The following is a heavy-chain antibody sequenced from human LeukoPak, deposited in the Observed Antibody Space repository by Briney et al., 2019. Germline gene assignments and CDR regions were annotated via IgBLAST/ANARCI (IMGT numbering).Heavy chain of an antibody. V-gene: IGHV3-30*03. CDR1: GFTFSSYG. Sequence: PGGSLRLSCAASGFTFSSYGMHWVRQAPGKGLEWVAVISYDGSNKYYADSVKGRFTISRDNSKNTLYLQMNSLRAEDTAVYYCASRSYGYPSDYWGQGTLVTVSS. J-gene: IGHJ4*02. CDR2: ISYDGSNK. D-gene: IGHD5-18*01. CDR3: ASRSYGYPSDY.